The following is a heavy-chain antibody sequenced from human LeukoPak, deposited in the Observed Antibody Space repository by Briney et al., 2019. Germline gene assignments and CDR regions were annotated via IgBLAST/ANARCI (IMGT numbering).Heavy chain of an antibody. Sequence: SETLSLTSTVSGGSISSTSYYWGWISQPPGNGLEWIGSIYYSGSTYYNPSLKSRVTISVDTSKNQFSLKLRSVTAADTAVYYCARRWGYSYGYVDYWGQGTLVTVSS. V-gene: IGHV4-39*01. CDR1: GGSISSTSYY. J-gene: IGHJ4*02. CDR3: ARRWGYSYGYVDY. CDR2: IYYSGST. D-gene: IGHD5-18*01.